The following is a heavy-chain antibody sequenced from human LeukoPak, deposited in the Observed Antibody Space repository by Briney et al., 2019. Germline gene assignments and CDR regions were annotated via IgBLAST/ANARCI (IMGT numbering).Heavy chain of an antibody. J-gene: IGHJ6*02. Sequence: PGGSLRLSCVASGFMFNTYWMSWVRQAPGKGLEWVANIKPDGSEKYYVDSVKGRFTISRDNAKNSLYLQMNSLRAEDTAVYYCARDEAPPTALYGMDVWGQGTTVTVSS. CDR2: IKPDGSEK. D-gene: IGHD4-17*01. V-gene: IGHV3-7*01. CDR3: ARDEAPPTALYGMDV. CDR1: GFMFNTYW.